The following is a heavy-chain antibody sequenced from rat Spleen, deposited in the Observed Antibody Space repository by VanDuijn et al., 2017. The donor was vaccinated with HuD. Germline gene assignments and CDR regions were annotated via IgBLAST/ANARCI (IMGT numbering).Heavy chain of an antibody. D-gene: IGHD3-4*01. J-gene: IGHJ1*01. CDR2: ISYDGTAT. CDR3: TREETLYWYFDF. V-gene: IGHV5-20*01. Sequence: EVQLVESGGGLVQPGRSMKLSCAASGLSFSNYDMAWVRQAPTKGLEWVASISYDGTATYYRDSVKGRFTISRDSTKTTLYLQMNSLRSEDTATYYCTREETLYWYFDFWGPGTMVTVSS. CDR1: GLSFSNYD.